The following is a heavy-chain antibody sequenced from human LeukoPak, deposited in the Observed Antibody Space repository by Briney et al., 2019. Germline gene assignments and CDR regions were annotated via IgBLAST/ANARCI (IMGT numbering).Heavy chain of an antibody. Sequence: SETLSLTCTVSGGSISSYYWSWIRQPPGKGLEWIGYTYYSGSTNYSPSLKSRVTISVDTSKNQFSLKLSSVTAADTAVYYCARDDGRNYFDYWGQGTLVTVSS. CDR3: ARDDGRNYFDY. J-gene: IGHJ4*02. CDR1: GGSISSYY. V-gene: IGHV4-59*01. CDR2: TYYSGST.